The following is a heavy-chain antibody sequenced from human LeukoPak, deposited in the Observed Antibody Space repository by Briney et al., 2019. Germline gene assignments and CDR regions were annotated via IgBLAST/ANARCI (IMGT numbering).Heavy chain of an antibody. J-gene: IGHJ6*03. V-gene: IGHV3-21*01. D-gene: IGHD5-12*01. CDR3: ASEWPRGYYYYYYMDV. CDR1: GFTFSIYS. Sequence: PGGSLRLSCAASGFTFSIYSMNWVRQAPGKGLEWVSSISSSSSYIYYADSVKGRFTISRDNAKNSLYLQMNSLRAEDTAVYYCASEWPRGYYYYYYMDVWGKGTTVTVSS. CDR2: ISSSSSYI.